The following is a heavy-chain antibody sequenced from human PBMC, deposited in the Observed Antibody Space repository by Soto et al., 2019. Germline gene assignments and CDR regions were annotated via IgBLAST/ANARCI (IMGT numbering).Heavy chain of an antibody. Sequence: SGPTLVNPTQTLTLTCTFSWFSLSTSGMCVSWIRQPPGKALEWLARIDWDDDKYYSTSLKTRLTISKDTSKNQVVLTMTNMDPVDTATYYCARANVYSSSPIPASDFDYWGQGTLVTVSP. J-gene: IGHJ4*02. D-gene: IGHD6-6*01. CDR2: IDWDDDK. CDR1: WFSLSTSGMC. V-gene: IGHV2-70*11. CDR3: ARANVYSSSPIPASDFDY.